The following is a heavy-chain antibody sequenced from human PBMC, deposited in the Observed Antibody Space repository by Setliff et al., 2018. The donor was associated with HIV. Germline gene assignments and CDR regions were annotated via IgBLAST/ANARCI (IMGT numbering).Heavy chain of an antibody. J-gene: IGHJ6*02. Sequence: GGSLRLSCAASGFTFSSYSMNWVRQAPGKGLEWVSSISSTSNYIYFADSVKGRLTISRDDSKNSLFLQMSSLKTEDTAVYYCARIVILVVAGTDYYGMDVWGQGTTVTVSS. CDR2: ISSTSNYI. CDR1: GFTFSSYS. CDR3: ARIVILVVAGTDYYGMDV. D-gene: IGHD3-22*01. V-gene: IGHV3-21*04.